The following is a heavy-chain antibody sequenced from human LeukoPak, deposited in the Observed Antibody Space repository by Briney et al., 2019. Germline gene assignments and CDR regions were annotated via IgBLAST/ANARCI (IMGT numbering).Heavy chain of an antibody. Sequence: PSETLSLTCAVYGGPFSGYYWSWIRQPPGKGLEWIGEINHSGSTNYNPSLKSRVTISVDTSKNQFSLKLSSVTAADTAVYYCARDSGSVDYWGQGTLVTVSS. D-gene: IGHD3-10*01. CDR2: INHSGST. V-gene: IGHV4-34*01. J-gene: IGHJ4*02. CDR3: ARDSGSVDY. CDR1: GGPFSGYY.